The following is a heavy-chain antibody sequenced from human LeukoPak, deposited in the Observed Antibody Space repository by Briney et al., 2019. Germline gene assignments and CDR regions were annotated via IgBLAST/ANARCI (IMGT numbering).Heavy chain of an antibody. CDR2: IGSGGST. CDR3: AKDLERFGELFQH. Sequence: PGGSLRLSCAASGFTFSSYAMSWVRQAPGKGLEWVSAIGSGGSTYYADSVKGRFTISRDNSKNTLYLQMNSLRAEDTAVYYCAKDLERFGELFQHWGQGTLVTVSS. CDR1: GFTFSSYA. J-gene: IGHJ1*01. V-gene: IGHV3-23*01. D-gene: IGHD3-10*01.